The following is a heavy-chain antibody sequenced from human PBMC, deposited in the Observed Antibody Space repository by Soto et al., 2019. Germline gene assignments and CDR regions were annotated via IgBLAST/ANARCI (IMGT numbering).Heavy chain of an antibody. CDR1: GYKCTTWW. Sequence: ASVRSSDRASGYKCTTWWMPYERQAPGQGLEWMGWISAYNVNTNYAQKLQGRVTMTTDTSTSTAYMELRSLRSDDTAVYYCARSYDFWSGYYSYYYYYMDVWGKGTTVTVSS. J-gene: IGHJ6*03. V-gene: IGHV1-18*01. CDR2: ISAYNVNT. CDR3: ARSYDFWSGYYSYYYYYMDV. D-gene: IGHD3-3*01.